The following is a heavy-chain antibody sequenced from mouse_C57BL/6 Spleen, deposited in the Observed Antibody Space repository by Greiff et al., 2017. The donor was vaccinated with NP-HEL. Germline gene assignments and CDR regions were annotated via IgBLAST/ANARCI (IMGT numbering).Heavy chain of an antibody. D-gene: IGHD2-4*01. Sequence: VQLQQPGAELVKPGASVKMSCKASGYTFTSYWITWVKQRPGQGLEWIGDIYPGSGSTNYNEKFKSKATLTVDTSSSTAYMQLSSLTSEDSAVYYCARPYYYDIYYYAMDYWGQGTSVTVSS. CDR1: GYTFTSYW. CDR3: ARPYYYDIYYYAMDY. CDR2: IYPGSGST. J-gene: IGHJ4*01. V-gene: IGHV1-55*01.